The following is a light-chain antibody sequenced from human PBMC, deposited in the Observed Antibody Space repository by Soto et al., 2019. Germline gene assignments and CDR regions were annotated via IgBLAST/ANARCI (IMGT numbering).Light chain of an antibody. CDR3: QQYGSSPLT. CDR1: QSVSNNY. J-gene: IGKJ4*01. Sequence: EIVLTQSPGTLSLSPGERATLSCRASQSVSNNYLAWYQQKPGQAPRLLIYGPSYRATGIPDRFSGSGSGTDFTLTISRLEPEDFAMYYCQQYGSSPLTFGGGTKVETK. V-gene: IGKV3-20*01. CDR2: GPS.